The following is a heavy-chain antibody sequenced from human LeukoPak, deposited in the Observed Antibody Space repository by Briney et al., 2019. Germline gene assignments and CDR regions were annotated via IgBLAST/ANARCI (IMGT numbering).Heavy chain of an antibody. CDR3: ATLGGRFGEINWFDP. V-gene: IGHV1-18*04. D-gene: IGHD3-10*01. J-gene: IGHJ5*02. Sequence: ASVKVSCKASGYTFTGYYMHWVPQAPGQGLEWMGWNSAYNGNTNYAQKLQGRVTMTTDTSTSTAYMELRSLRSDETAVYYCATLGGRFGEINWFDPWGQGTLVTVSS. CDR2: NSAYNGNT. CDR1: GYTFTGYY.